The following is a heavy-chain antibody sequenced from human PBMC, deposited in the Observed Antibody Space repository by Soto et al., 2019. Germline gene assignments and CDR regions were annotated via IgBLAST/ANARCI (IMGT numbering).Heavy chain of an antibody. CDR1: GFTVSSNY. D-gene: IGHD5-18*01. CDR2: IYSGGST. V-gene: IGHV3-53*01. J-gene: IGHJ6*02. CDR3: ARKSSYRPYYYYGMDV. Sequence: GGSLRLSCAAFGFTVSSNYMSWVRQAPGKGLEWVSVIYSGGSTYYADSVKGRFTISRDNSKNTLYLQMNSLRVEDTAVYYCARKSSYRPYYYYGMDVWGQGTTVTVSS.